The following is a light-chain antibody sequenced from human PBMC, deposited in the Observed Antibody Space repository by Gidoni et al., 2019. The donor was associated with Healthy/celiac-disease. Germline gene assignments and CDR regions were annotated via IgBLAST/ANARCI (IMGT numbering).Light chain of an antibody. CDR1: QGISSW. Sequence: DIHLTLSPASVSASVGERVTITCRASQGISSWLAWYQQKPGKAPKLLIYAAASLQSGVPSRFSGSGSGTDFTLTISSLQPEDFATYYCQQDNSCPQTYGQGTKVEIK. J-gene: IGKJ1*01. V-gene: IGKV1-12*01. CDR2: AAA. CDR3: QQDNSCPQT.